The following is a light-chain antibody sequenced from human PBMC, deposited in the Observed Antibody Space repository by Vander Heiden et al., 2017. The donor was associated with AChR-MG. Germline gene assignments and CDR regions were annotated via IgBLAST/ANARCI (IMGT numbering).Light chain of an antibody. V-gene: IGLV3-1*01. J-gene: IGLJ1*01. CDR2: QDS. CDR3: QAWDSSTGGDV. Sequence: SYELTQPPSVSVSPGQTASITCSGDKLGDKYACWYQQKPGQSPVLVMYQDSKRPSGIPERFSGSNSGNTATLTISGTQAMDEADYYCQAWDSSTGGDVFGTGTKVTVL. CDR1: KLGDKY.